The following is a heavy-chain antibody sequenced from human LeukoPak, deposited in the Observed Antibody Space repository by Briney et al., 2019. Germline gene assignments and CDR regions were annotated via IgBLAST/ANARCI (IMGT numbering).Heavy chain of an antibody. Sequence: PGGSLRLSCAASGFTFSSYSMNWVRQAPGKGLEWVSSISSSSSYIYYADSVKGRFTISRDNAKNSLYLQMNSLRAEDTAVYYCARDSAPLAAFDIWGQGTMVTVSS. CDR3: ARDSAPLAAFDI. V-gene: IGHV3-21*01. J-gene: IGHJ3*02. CDR1: GFTFSSYS. D-gene: IGHD6-13*01. CDR2: ISSSSSYI.